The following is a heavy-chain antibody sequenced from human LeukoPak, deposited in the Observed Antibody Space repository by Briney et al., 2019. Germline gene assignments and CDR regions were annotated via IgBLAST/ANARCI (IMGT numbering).Heavy chain of an antibody. CDR3: ARDHLNMVRGVIRGYFDY. D-gene: IGHD3-10*01. V-gene: IGHV3-30-3*01. CDR1: GFTFSSYA. Sequence: PGRSLRLSCAASGFTFSSYAMHWVRQALGKGLEWVAVISYDGSNKYYADSVKGRFTISRDNSKNTLYLQMNSLRAEDTAVYCCARDHLNMVRGVIRGYFDYWGQGTLVTVSS. CDR2: ISYDGSNK. J-gene: IGHJ4*02.